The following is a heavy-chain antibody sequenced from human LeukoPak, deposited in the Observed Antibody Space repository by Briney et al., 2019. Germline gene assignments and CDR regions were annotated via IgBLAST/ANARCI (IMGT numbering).Heavy chain of an antibody. CDR3: ARLPGEVCSSTSCYSWFDP. CDR2: INHSGST. D-gene: IGHD2-2*02. Sequence: SETLSLTCAVYGGSFSGYYWSWIRQPPGKSLEWIGEINHSGSTNYNPSLKSRVAISVDTSKNQFSLKLSSVTAADTAVYYCARLPGEVCSSTSCYSWFDPWGQGTLVTVSS. CDR1: GGSFSGYY. V-gene: IGHV4-34*01. J-gene: IGHJ5*02.